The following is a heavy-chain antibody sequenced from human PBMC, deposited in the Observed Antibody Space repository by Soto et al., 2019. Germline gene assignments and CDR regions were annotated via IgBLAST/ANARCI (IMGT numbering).Heavy chain of an antibody. CDR3: ARSYIWGSYRTGPFDS. D-gene: IGHD3-16*02. V-gene: IGHV4-59*01. J-gene: IGHJ4*02. CDR1: GGSISSYY. CDR2: IYYSGST. Sequence: SETLSLTCTVSGGSISSYYWSWIRQPPGKGLEWIGYIYYSGSTNYNPSLKSRVTISVDTSKNQFSLKLSSVTAADTTVYYCARSYIWGSYRTGPFDSWGQGTLVNGSS.